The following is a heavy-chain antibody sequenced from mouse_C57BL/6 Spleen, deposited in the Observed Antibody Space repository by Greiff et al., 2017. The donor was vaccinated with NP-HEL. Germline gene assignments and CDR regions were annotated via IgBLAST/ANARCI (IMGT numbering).Heavy chain of an antibody. J-gene: IGHJ3*01. CDR2: ISDGGSYP. CDR1: GFTFSSYA. D-gene: IGHD1-1*01. Sequence: EVQRVESGGGLVKPGGSLKLSCAASGFTFSSYAMSWVRQTPEKRLEWVATISDGGSYPYYPDNVKGRFTITRDNAKNNLYLQMRHLKSEDTAMYYCARDRDYGSDCFAYWGQGTLVTVSA. V-gene: IGHV5-4*01. CDR3: ARDRDYGSDCFAY.